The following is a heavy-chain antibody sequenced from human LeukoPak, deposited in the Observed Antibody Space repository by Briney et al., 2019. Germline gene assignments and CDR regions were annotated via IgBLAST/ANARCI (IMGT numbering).Heavy chain of an antibody. V-gene: IGHV1-69*04. CDR1: GYTFTSYG. J-gene: IGHJ4*02. D-gene: IGHD5-24*01. Sequence: SVKVSCKASGYTFTSYGISWVRQAPGQGFEWMGRFIPTFGIPHSAQKFQGRVTITADKSTTTVYMELSSLRSEDTAVYYCAAVAARDGGNWGQGTLVTVSS. CDR3: AAVAARDGGN. CDR2: FIPTFGIP.